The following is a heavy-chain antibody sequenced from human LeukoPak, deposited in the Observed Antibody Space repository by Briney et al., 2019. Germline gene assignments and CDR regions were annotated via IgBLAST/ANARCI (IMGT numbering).Heavy chain of an antibody. D-gene: IGHD6-13*01. Sequence: GGSLRLSCGASGFTFSNYAMSWVRQAPGKGLESVSDISGSGMYTAYAASVMGRFTISRDNSRNTLHLQMSSLRAEDTAVYYCARADRYGTTWYGRVDHWGQGALLTVSS. CDR3: ARADRYGTTWYGRVDH. J-gene: IGHJ1*01. V-gene: IGHV3-23*01. CDR1: GFTFSNYA. CDR2: ISGSGMYT.